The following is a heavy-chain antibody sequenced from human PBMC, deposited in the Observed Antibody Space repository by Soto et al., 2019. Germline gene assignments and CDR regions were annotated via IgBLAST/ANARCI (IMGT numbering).Heavy chain of an antibody. J-gene: IGHJ1*01. CDR2: VSPKSGNT. D-gene: IGHD1-1*01. CDR3: ARGRTVSSIGPLLV. CDR1: GYNFFDYG. Sequence: QIQLVQSGAEVKKPGASVKVSCKASGYNFFDYGVSWVRQAPGQGLEWMGWVSPKSGNTDYALKVQGRVTMTTDISTSTAYMALRGLISDDTGVYYCARGRTVSSIGPLLVWGQGTLVSVSS. V-gene: IGHV1-18*01.